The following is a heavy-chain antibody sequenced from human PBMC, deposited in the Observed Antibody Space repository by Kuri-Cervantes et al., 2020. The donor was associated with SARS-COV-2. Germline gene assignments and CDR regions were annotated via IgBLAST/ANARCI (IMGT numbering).Heavy chain of an antibody. CDR1: GGSISSYY. D-gene: IGHD6-13*01. Sequence: SETLSLTCTVSGGSISSYYWSWIRQPAGKGLEWIGRIYTSGSTNYNPSLKSRVTMSVDTSKNQFSLKPSSVTAADTAVYYCARDGVAAAGYGNPYYYYYMDVWGKGTTVTVSS. J-gene: IGHJ6*03. V-gene: IGHV4-4*07. CDR2: IYTSGST. CDR3: ARDGVAAAGYGNPYYYYYMDV.